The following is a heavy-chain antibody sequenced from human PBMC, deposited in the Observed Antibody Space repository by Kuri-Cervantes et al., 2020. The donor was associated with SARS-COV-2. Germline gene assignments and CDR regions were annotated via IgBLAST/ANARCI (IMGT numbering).Heavy chain of an antibody. CDR1: GFTVSTNY. J-gene: IGHJ2*01. CDR3: ARAGYSTGWFPDWYFDL. D-gene: IGHD6-19*01. V-gene: IGHV3-53*01. CDR2: IYSGGTT. Sequence: GGSLRLFCAASGFTVSTNYMSWVRQAPGKGLEWVSIIYSGGTTYYADSVKGRFTISRDNSKNTVNLQMNSLRGEDTALYYCARAGYSTGWFPDWYFDLWGRGTLVTVSS.